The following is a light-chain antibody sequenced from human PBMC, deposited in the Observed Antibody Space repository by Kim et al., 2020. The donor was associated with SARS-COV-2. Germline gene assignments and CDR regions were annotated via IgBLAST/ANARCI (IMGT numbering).Light chain of an antibody. CDR1: LLGNKY. V-gene: IGLV3-1*01. J-gene: IGLJ2*01. Sequence: SYELTQPPSVSVSPGQTASITCSGDLLGNKYACWYQQKPGQSPVLIIYQDSKRPSGIPERFSGSNSGNTATLTISGTQAVDEADYFCQAWDSSTVVFGGGTQLTVL. CDR3: QAWDSSTVV. CDR2: QDS.